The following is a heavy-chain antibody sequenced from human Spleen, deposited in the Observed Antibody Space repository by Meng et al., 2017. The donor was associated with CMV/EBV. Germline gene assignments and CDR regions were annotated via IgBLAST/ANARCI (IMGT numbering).Heavy chain of an antibody. J-gene: IGHJ4*02. D-gene: IGHD3-16*01. Sequence: GESLKISCAASGFTFSLYGMHWVRQAPGKGLEWVSFISSSSNYLYYADSVKGRFTVSRDKAKKSLYLQMNSLRPEDTALYYCAKDMASYIVLIPAPRGIDHWGQGTLVTVSS. CDR2: ISSSSNYL. CDR3: AKDMASYIVLIPAPRGIDH. V-gene: IGHV3-21*04. CDR1: GFTFSLYG.